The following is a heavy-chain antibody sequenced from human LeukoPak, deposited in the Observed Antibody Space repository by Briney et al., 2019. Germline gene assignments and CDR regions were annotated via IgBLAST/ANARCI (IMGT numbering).Heavy chain of an antibody. CDR3: ATLQNWRFDY. CDR1: GFTFSSYW. CDR2: ISHDGSQK. D-gene: IGHD1-1*01. Sequence: GGSLRLSCAASGFTFSSYWMSWVRRAPGKGREWVAGISHDGSQKHYVDSMKGRFTISRDNAKSSLYLQLSSLRAEDTAVYYCATLQNWRFDYWGQGALVAVSS. J-gene: IGHJ4*02. V-gene: IGHV3-7*03.